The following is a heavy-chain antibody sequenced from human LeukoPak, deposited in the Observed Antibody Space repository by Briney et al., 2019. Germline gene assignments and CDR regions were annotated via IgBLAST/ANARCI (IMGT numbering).Heavy chain of an antibody. V-gene: IGHV1-69*05. CDR2: IIPIFGTA. CDR1: GGTFSSYA. D-gene: IGHD2-15*01. CDR3: ARVGGSRHDY. J-gene: IGHJ4*02. Sequence: ASVKVSCKASGGTFSSYAISWVRQAPGQGLEWMGGIIPIFGTANYAQKLQGRVTMTTDTSTSTAYMELRSLRSDDTAVYYCARVGGSRHDYWGQGTLVTVSS.